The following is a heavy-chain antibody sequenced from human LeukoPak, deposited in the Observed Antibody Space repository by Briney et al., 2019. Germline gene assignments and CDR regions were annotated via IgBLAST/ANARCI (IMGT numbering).Heavy chain of an antibody. CDR2: ISGSGGST. V-gene: IGHV3-23*01. Sequence: GGSLRLSCAASGFTFSSYAVSWVRQAPGKGLEWVSAISGSGGSTYYADSVKGRFTISRDNSKNTLYLQMNSLRAEDTAVYYCARGTYDSSGYYFTRYFDYWGQGTLVTVSS. CDR1: GFTFSSYA. D-gene: IGHD3-22*01. CDR3: ARGTYDSSGYYFTRYFDY. J-gene: IGHJ4*02.